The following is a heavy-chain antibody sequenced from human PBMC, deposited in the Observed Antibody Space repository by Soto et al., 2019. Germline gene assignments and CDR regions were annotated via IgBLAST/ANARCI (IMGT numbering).Heavy chain of an antibody. J-gene: IGHJ4*02. CDR2: ILPKFGTA. CDR3: ATLQGSGTYYDDYY. V-gene: IGHV1-69*13. CDR1: GGSSNNNA. Sequence: SVKVSCKASGGSSNNNANSWVRQAPGQGLEWMGGILPKFGTANYTQKFRGRLTITADESTRTIYMELRSLRSEDTALYYCATLQGSGTYYDDYYWGLGTQVTVAS. D-gene: IGHD3-10*01.